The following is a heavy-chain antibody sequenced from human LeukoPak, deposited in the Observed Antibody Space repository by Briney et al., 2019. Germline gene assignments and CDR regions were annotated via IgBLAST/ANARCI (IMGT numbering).Heavy chain of an antibody. D-gene: IGHD6-13*01. CDR3: ARDSVVAAAGSDY. V-gene: IGHV1-2*02. CDR2: INPNSGGT. Sequence: GASVKVSCKASGYTFTSYYMHWVRQAPGQGLEWMGWINPNSGGTNYAQKFQGRVTMTRDTSISTAYMELSRLRSDDTAVYYCARDSVVAAAGSDYWGQGTLVTDSS. CDR1: GYTFTSYY. J-gene: IGHJ4*02.